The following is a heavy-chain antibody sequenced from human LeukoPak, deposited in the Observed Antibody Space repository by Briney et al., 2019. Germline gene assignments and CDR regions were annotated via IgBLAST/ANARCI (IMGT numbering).Heavy chain of an antibody. CDR3: ARGYAGYGDYGQSFDY. V-gene: IGHV4-31*03. J-gene: IGHJ4*02. CDR1: GGSVSSGGYY. Sequence: SQTLSLTCTVSGGSVSSGGYYWSWIRQHPGRGLEWIGYIYYSGSTYYNPSLKSRVTISVDTSKKQFSLKLSSVTAADTAVYYCARGYAGYGDYGQSFDYWGQGTLVTVSS. CDR2: IYYSGST. D-gene: IGHD4-17*01.